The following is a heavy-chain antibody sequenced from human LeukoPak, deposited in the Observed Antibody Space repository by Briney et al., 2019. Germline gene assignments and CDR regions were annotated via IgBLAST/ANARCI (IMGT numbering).Heavy chain of an antibody. Sequence: SETLSLTCTVSGGSISSYYWSWIRQPPGKGLEWIRYIYYSESTNYNPFLKSRVTISVEASKNQSSLKLSSVTAADTTVCYCGRDALSSSSSLPLYYYYMDAWGKGTTGTVSS. CDR3: GRDALSSSSSLPLYYYYMDA. CDR2: IYYSEST. J-gene: IGHJ6*03. V-gene: IGHV4-59*01. D-gene: IGHD2-2*01. CDR1: GGSISSYY.